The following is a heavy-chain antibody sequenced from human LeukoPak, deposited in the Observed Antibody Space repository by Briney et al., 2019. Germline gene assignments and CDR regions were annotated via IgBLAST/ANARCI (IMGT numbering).Heavy chain of an antibody. J-gene: IGHJ4*02. CDR2: IKQDGSEK. CDR3: ARDFAHSDFWSGKYYFDY. CDR1: EFTFSSYW. Sequence: GGSLRLSCAASEFTFSSYWMSWVRQAPGKGLEWVANIKQDGSEKYYVDSVKGRFTISRDNAKNSLYLQMNSLRAEDTAVYYCARDFAHSDFWSGKYYFDYWGQGTLVTVSS. D-gene: IGHD3-3*01. V-gene: IGHV3-7*01.